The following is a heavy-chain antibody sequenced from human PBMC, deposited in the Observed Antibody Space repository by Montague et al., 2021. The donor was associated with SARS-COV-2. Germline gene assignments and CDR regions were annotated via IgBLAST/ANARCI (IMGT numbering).Heavy chain of an antibody. CDR2: IYVGDSDA. CDR3: ARLEVATANYFDF. V-gene: IGHV5-51*01. CDR1: GYNSRSYW. D-gene: IGHD5-24*01. J-gene: IGHJ4*02. Sequence: QPGAEVKKPGESLQISCKASGYNSRSYWIGWVRQMPGKGLEWMGRIYVGDSDARYSPSFQGQVTISADKSINTAYLQLRSLKASDTAMYYCARLEVATANYFDFWGQGTVVTVSS.